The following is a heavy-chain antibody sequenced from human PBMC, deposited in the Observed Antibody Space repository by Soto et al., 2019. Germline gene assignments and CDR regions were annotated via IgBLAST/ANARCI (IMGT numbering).Heavy chain of an antibody. V-gene: IGHV3-64D*08. J-gene: IGHJ4*02. D-gene: IGHD4-4*01. CDR2: ISSYGTTT. CDR3: VKDTGGPVTFGIY. CDR1: GFTFSNYA. Sequence: GGSLRLSCLASGFTFSNYAMHWVRQAPGKGLEFVSAISSYGTTTYYADSVKGRFTISRDNARNTLDLQMSSLRIEDTAVYYCVKDTGGPVTFGIYRGQGTLVTVSS.